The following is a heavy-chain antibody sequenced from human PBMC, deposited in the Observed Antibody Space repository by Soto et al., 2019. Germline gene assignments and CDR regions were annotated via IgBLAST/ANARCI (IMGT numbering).Heavy chain of an antibody. V-gene: IGHV3-48*02. CDR2: IDSSSSTI. CDR3: ARETNWFDP. J-gene: IGHJ5*02. Sequence: EVQLVESGGGLVQPGGSLRLSCAASGFTFSTYSMNWVRQAPGKGLECISYIDSSSSTIYYAVSVKGRFTISRDNAKNLLYLQMNSLRDEDAAVYYCARETNWFDPWGQGTLVTVSS. CDR1: GFTFSTYS.